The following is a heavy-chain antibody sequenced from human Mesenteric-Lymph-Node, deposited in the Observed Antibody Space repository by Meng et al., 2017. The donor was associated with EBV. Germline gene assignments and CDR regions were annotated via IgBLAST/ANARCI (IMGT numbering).Heavy chain of an antibody. D-gene: IGHD4-17*01. CDR2: INHSGNT. CDR3: ARVGEADSGDYPNEDS. J-gene: IGHJ4*02. CDR1: GGSFSTFY. V-gene: IGHV4-34*01. Sequence: QVQHQQWVGGVLKPSEALSLTCAVYGGSFSTFYGSWIRQPPGKGLEWIGEINHSGNTNYNPSLKSRVTISVDTSKNQFSLRLTSVTAADTAVYYCARVGEADSGDYPNEDSWGQGTLVTVSS.